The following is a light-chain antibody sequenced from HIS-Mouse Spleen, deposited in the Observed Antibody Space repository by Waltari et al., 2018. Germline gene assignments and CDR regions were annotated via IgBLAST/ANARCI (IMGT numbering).Light chain of an antibody. CDR3: CSYAGSSTYWV. V-gene: IGLV2-23*01. Sequence: QSALTQPASVSGSPGQSITISCTGTSTDVVSYHLVSWYQQHPGKAPKLMIYEGSNRPSGVSNRFSGSKSGNTASLTISGLQAEDEADYYCCSYAGSSTYWVFGGGTKLTVL. CDR1: STDVVSYHL. J-gene: IGLJ3*02. CDR2: EGS.